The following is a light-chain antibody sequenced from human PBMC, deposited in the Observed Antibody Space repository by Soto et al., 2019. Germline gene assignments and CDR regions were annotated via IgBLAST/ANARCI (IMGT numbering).Light chain of an antibody. Sequence: EIVLTQSPGTLSLSPGERATLSCRASQSVSSSYLAWYQQEPGQAPRLLIYGTSSRATAIPDRFSGSGSGTDFTLTISRLEPEDFAVYYCQQYGSSPWTFGPGTKVDIK. J-gene: IGKJ1*01. CDR2: GTS. V-gene: IGKV3-20*01. CDR1: QSVSSSY. CDR3: QQYGSSPWT.